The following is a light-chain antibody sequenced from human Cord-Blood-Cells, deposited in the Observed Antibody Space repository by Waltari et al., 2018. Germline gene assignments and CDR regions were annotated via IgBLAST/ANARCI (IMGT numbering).Light chain of an antibody. CDR3: QQYYSYPRT. J-gene: IGKJ4*01. V-gene: IGKV1-8*01. CDR1: QGISSY. Sequence: ALRVPQSPSPFPASTGDRVTITCRASQGISSYLAWYQQKPGKAPKLLIYAASTLQSGVPSRFSGSGSGTDFTLTISCLQSEDFATYYCQQYYSYPRTFGGGTKVEIK. CDR2: AAS.